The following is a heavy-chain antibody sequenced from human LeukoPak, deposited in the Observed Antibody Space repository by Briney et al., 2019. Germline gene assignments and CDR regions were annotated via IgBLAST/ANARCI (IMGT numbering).Heavy chain of an antibody. Sequence: GGSLRLSCAVSGFTFSNHWMSWVRQAPGKGLEWVASIKQDGSEKLYVDSVKGRFTISRDNAKNSPYLHMDSLRAEDTAVYYCARRNIAPTGDYQYHYMDVWGKGTTVTISS. J-gene: IGHJ6*03. CDR1: GFTFSNHW. CDR3: ARRNIAPTGDYQYHYMDV. D-gene: IGHD6-13*01. CDR2: IKQDGSEK. V-gene: IGHV3-7*01.